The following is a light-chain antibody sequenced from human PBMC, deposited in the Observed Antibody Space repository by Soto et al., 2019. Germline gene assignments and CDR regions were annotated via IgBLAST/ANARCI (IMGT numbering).Light chain of an antibody. Sequence: QSVLTQPPSASGTPGQRVTISCSGSSSNIGTYSVSWYQQLPGAAPRLLIYSDNNRPSGVPDRFSGSKSGTSASLAISGLQAEDEADYYCQAYDDSLNGYVFGTGTKVTVL. CDR2: SDN. V-gene: IGLV1-44*01. CDR3: QAYDDSLNGYV. CDR1: SSNIGTYS. J-gene: IGLJ1*01.